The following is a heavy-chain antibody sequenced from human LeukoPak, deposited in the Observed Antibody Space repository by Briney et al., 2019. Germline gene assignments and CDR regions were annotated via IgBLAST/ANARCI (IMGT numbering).Heavy chain of an antibody. J-gene: IGHJ6*03. CDR1: GGSISSYY. V-gene: IGHV4-59*08. CDR3: ARKSSTNLPNYYYYYYYMDV. D-gene: IGHD2-2*01. CDR2: IYYSGST. Sequence: SETLSLTCTVSGGSISSYYWSWIRQPPGKGLEWIGYIYYSGSTYYNPSLKSRATISVDTSKNQFSLKLSSVTAADTAVYYCARKSSTNLPNYYYYYYYMDVWGKGTTVTVSS.